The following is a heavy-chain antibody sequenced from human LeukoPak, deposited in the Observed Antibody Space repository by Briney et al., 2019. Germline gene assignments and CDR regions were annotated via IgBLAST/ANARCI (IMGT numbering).Heavy chain of an antibody. Sequence: GGSLRRFCVASGCVGVEYWMRWFRQAPGKGLEWVANIKQDGSEKYYVDSVKGRFTISRDNANNALYLQMNSLRAEDTAVYYCARVSQAAPVHWGQGTLVTVSS. V-gene: IGHV3-7*05. CDR2: IKQDGSEK. J-gene: IGHJ4*02. CDR3: ARVSQAAPVH. D-gene: IGHD6-13*01. CDR1: GCVGVEYW.